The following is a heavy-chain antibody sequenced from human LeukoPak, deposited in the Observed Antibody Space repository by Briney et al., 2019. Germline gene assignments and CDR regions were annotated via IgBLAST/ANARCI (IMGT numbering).Heavy chain of an antibody. D-gene: IGHD2-2*01. CDR2: IRYDGPNK. J-gene: IGHJ6*03. Sequence: GGSLRLSCAASGFTFSSYGMHWVRQSPGKGLEWVAFIRYDGPNKYYADSVKGRFTISRDNSKNTLYMQMNSLRAEDTAVYYCAGACTSCYADYYYMDVWGKGTTVTVSS. V-gene: IGHV3-30*02. CDR1: GFTFSSYG. CDR3: AGACTSCYADYYYMDV.